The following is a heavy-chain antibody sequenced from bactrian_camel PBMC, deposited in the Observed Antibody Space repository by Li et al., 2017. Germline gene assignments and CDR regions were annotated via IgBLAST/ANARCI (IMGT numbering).Heavy chain of an antibody. Sequence: VQLVESGGGLVQPGGSLRLSCAASGYTIRRYAVAWFRQPPGKEREGVAAMYTGFGGGNIYYDDSVKGRFTISQDNSQNTVHLQMNMLKAEDTARYYCAADQGEIGWVSSDSGCVTDFGYWGQGTQVTVS. J-gene: IGHJ6*01. V-gene: IGHV3S31*01. CDR1: GYTIRRYA. D-gene: IGHD3*01. CDR2: MYTGFGGGNI. CDR3: AADQGEIGWVSSDSGCVTDFGY.